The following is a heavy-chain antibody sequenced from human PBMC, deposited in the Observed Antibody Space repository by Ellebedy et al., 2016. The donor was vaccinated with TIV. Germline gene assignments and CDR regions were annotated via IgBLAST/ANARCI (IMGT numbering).Heavy chain of an antibody. CDR1: GFSFDDYG. CDR3: AKDTSDYYGLDV. J-gene: IGHJ6*02. CDR2: INWNSGII. Sequence: SLKISXAASGFSFDDYGMHWVRQAPGKGLEWVSGINWNSGIIGYADSVKGRFTISRDNAKNSLYLQMESLRPEDTALYYCAKDTSDYYGLDVWGQGTTVTVSS. D-gene: IGHD6-6*01. V-gene: IGHV3-9*01.